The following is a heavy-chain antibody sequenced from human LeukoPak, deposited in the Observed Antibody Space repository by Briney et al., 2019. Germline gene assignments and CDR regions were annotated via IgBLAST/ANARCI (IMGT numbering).Heavy chain of an antibody. J-gene: IGHJ4*02. Sequence: ASVKVSCKASGYTFTSYAMHWVRQAPGQRLEWMGWINPNSGGTNYAQKFQGRVTMTRDTSISTAYMELSRLTSDDTAVYYCARRGYHDYSGFDYWGQGTLVTVSS. D-gene: IGHD1-26*01. CDR2: INPNSGGT. V-gene: IGHV1-2*02. CDR3: ARRGYHDYSGFDY. CDR1: GYTFTSYA.